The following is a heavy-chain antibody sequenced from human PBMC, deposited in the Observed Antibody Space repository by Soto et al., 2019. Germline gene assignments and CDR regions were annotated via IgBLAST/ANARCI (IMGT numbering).Heavy chain of an antibody. CDR2: ISDSGVGA. D-gene: IGHD3-22*01. J-gene: IGHJ4*02. CDR3: AKPDHYYDSSGYYAPFDY. V-gene: IGHV3-23*01. Sequence: EVQLLESGGDLVQPGGSLRLSCAASGFTFSSHAMNWVRQAPGKGLEWVSSISDSGVGAYYADSVKGRFTISRDNSKNTLFLQMNSLRAEDTAVYYCAKPDHYYDSSGYYAPFDYWGQGSLVTVSS. CDR1: GFTFSSHA.